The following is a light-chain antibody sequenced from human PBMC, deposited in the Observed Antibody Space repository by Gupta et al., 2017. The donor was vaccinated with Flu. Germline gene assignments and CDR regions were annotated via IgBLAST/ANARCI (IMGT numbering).Light chain of an antibody. J-gene: IGLJ1*01. V-gene: IGLV2-18*02. Sequence: QSAPTQPPPVSGSPRQSVTISCTGASSDVVSYNRVSWYQQPPGTAPKLMIYGVSSRPSGVPDRFSGSKSGKTASLTISGLQAEDEAYYYCSSYTRRYADVFGTGTKVTVL. CDR3: SSYTRRYADV. CDR1: SSDVVSYNR. CDR2: GVS.